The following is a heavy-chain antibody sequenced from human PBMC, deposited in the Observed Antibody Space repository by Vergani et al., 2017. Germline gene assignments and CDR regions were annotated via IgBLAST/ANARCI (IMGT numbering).Heavy chain of an antibody. CDR2: IYHSGST. CDR1: GCSISSGGYS. D-gene: IGHD3-10*01. J-gene: IGHJ6*03. V-gene: IGHV4-30-2*01. CDR3: ARVGYYGPSGMDV. Sequence: QLQLQESGSGLVKPSQTLSLTCAVSGCSISSGGYSWSWIRQPPGKGLEWIGYIYHSGSTYYNPSLKSRVTISVDRSKNQFSLKLSSVTAADKAVYYCARVGYYGPSGMDVWGKGTTVTVSS.